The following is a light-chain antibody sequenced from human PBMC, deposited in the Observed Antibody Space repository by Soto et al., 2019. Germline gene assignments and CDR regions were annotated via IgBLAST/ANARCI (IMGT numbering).Light chain of an antibody. CDR2: AAS. J-gene: IGKJ3*01. CDR3: QQSYSTPFT. V-gene: IGKV1-39*01. CDR1: KSFSNY. Sequence: DIQMTQSPSSLSASVGDSVTITCWASKSFSNYLNWYQKNPGKAPKLLVYAASSLQSGVPSRFSGSGSGTDFTLTISSLQPEDFATYYCQQSYSTPFTFGPGTKVDIK.